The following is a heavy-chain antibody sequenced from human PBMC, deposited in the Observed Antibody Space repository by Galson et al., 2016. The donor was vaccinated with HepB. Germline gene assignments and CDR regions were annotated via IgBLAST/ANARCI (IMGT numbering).Heavy chain of an antibody. CDR3: TREFDL. CDR1: GXSLGNYW. J-gene: IGHJ2*01. CDR2: IKKDGSEI. Sequence: LRLSCAASGXSLGNYWMNWARQAPGKGLEWXANIKKDGSEINYVDSVKGRFTISRDNAKNSLFLQMNTLRAEDTAVYYCTREFDLWGRGTQVTVSS. V-gene: IGHV3-7*04.